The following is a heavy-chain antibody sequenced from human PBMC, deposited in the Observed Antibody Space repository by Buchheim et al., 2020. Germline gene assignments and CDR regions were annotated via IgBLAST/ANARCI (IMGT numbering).Heavy chain of an antibody. CDR3: ARELTGIAVAGTVGDY. CDR1: GGSISSGDYY. CDR2: IYYSGST. D-gene: IGHD6-19*01. J-gene: IGHJ4*02. V-gene: IGHV4-30-4*08. Sequence: QVQLQESGPGLVKPSQTLSLTCTVSGGSISSGDYYWSWIRQPPGKGLEWIGYIYYSGSTYYNPSLKSRVTISVDPAKHQFSLKLSSVTAADTAVYYCARELTGIAVAGTVGDYWGQGTL.